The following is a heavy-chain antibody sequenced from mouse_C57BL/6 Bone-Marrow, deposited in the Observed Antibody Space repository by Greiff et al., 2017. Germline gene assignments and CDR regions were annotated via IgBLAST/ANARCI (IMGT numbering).Heavy chain of an antibody. V-gene: IGHV1-15*01. D-gene: IGHD1-1*01. Sequence: QVQLQQSGAELVRPGASVTLSCKASGYTFTDYEMHWVKQTPVHGLEWIGAIDPETGGTAYNQKFKGQAILTADKSSSTAYMELRSLTSEDSADYYCTRDTVVPYYFDYWGQGTTRTVSS. CDR1: GYTFTDYE. CDR2: IDPETGGT. CDR3: TRDTVVPYYFDY. J-gene: IGHJ2*01.